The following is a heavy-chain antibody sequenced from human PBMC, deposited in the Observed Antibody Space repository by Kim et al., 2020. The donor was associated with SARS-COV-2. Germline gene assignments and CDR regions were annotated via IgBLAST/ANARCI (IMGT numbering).Heavy chain of an antibody. CDR2: T. V-gene: IGHV3-15*01. CDR3: TTGSSGWPDFDY. D-gene: IGHD6-19*01. J-gene: IGHJ4*02. Sequence: TDYAAPVKGRFTISRDDSKNTLYLQMNSLKTEDTAVYYCTTGSSGWPDFDYWGQGTLVTVSS.